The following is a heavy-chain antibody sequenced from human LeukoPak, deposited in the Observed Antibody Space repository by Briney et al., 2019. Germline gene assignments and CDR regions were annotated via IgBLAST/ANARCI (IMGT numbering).Heavy chain of an antibody. CDR3: AKMMVRGVMIYAFDM. J-gene: IGHJ3*02. D-gene: IGHD3-10*01. CDR1: GFTLSSYG. CDR2: ISGSGGST. Sequence: GGTLILSCAAAGFTLSSYGMSWGRQAPGEGLEWVSGISGSGGSTYYADSVKGRFTISSDNSKNTLYLQMNSLRAEDTAVYYCAKMMVRGVMIYAFDMWGQGTMLTVSS. V-gene: IGHV3-23*01.